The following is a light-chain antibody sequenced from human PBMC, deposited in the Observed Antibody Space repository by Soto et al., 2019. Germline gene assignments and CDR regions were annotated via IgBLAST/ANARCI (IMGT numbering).Light chain of an antibody. CDR2: DAS. CDR3: QQRSNWPT. J-gene: IGKJ5*01. V-gene: IGKV3-11*01. Sequence: ENVLTQSPGTLSLSPGERATLSCRASQSVGRNYLAWFQQKSGQAPRLLIYDASNRATGIPARFSGSGYGTDFTLTISSLEPEDFAVYYCQQRSNWPTFGQGTRLEIK. CDR1: QSVGRN.